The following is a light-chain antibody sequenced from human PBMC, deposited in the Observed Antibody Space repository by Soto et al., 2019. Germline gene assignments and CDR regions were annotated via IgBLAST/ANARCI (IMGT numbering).Light chain of an antibody. CDR3: SSYASGSTVV. CDR1: RSDVGAYNY. V-gene: IGLV2-14*01. Sequence: QSALTQPASVSGSPGQSITISCTGTRSDVGAYNYVSWYQQYPAKAPKLMIYDVTNRPSGVSNRFSGSKSGNTASLTISGLQAEDEDDYYCSSYASGSTVVFGGGTKLTVL. CDR2: DVT. J-gene: IGLJ2*01.